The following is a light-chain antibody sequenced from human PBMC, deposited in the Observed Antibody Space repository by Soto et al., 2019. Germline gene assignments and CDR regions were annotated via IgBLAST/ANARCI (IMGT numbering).Light chain of an antibody. CDR2: GAS. V-gene: IGKV1-9*01. Sequence: IQLTQSPSSLSASVGDRVTITCRASQGIINYLAWYQQKPAKAPKLLIYGASTLQSGVTSRFGGSGSGTDFTLTVSSLQPEDFATYYCQQLFMYPPTFGPGTKVDIK. J-gene: IGKJ3*01. CDR3: QQLFMYPPT. CDR1: QGIINY.